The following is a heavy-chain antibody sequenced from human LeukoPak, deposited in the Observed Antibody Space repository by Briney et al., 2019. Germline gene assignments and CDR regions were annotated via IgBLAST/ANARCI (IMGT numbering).Heavy chain of an antibody. CDR3: AKELGYCSSTSCYDYFDY. CDR1: GFTFGDYA. J-gene: IGHJ4*02. V-gene: IGHV3-9*01. Sequence: PGGSLRLSCAASGFTFGDYAMHWVRQAPGKGLEGVSGISWNSGSIGYADSVKGRFTISRDNAKNSLYLQMNSLRAEDTALYYCAKELGYCSSTSCYDYFDYWGQGTLVTVSS. CDR2: ISWNSGSI. D-gene: IGHD2-2*01.